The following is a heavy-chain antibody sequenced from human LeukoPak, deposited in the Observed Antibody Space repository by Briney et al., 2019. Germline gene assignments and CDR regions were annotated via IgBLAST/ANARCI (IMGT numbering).Heavy chain of an antibody. V-gene: IGHV1-58*01. CDR3: ARGRDFWSGYRGDNNDAFDI. CDR2: IVVGSGNT. D-gene: IGHD3-3*01. CDR1: GFTFTSSA. J-gene: IGHJ3*02. Sequence: SVKVSCKASGFTFTSSAVQWVRQARGQRLEWIGWIVVGSGNTNYAQKFQERVTITRDMSTSTAYMELSSLRSEDTAVYYCARGRDFWSGYRGDNNDAFDIWGQGTMITVSS.